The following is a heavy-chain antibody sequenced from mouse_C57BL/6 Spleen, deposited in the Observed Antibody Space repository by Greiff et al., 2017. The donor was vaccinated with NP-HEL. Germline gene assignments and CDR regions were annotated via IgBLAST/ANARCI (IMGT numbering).Heavy chain of an antibody. Sequence: VQLQQSGPELVKPGASVKISCKASGYAFSSSWMNWVKQRPGKGLEWIGRIYPGDGDTNYNGKFKGKATLTAAKSSSTAYMQLSSLTSEDSAVYFCARSLITTVVAPFDYWGQGTTLTVSS. CDR3: ARSLITTVVAPFDY. CDR1: GYAFSSSW. CDR2: IYPGDGDT. D-gene: IGHD1-1*01. J-gene: IGHJ2*01. V-gene: IGHV1-82*01.